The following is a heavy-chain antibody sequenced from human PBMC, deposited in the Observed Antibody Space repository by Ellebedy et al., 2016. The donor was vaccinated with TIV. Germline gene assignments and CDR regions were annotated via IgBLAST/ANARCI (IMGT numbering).Heavy chain of an antibody. CDR3: ARGPAEGRAFDY. Sequence: AASVKVSCKTSGYTFTRYAIHWVRQSPGQKLEWMGWINVVNAKTKFSEKFQGRVTITGDTPASTAYMELSSLTSEDTAVYYYARGPAEGRAFDYWGQGTLVTVSS. D-gene: IGHD3-10*01. V-gene: IGHV1-3*01. CDR1: GYTFTRYA. CDR2: INVVNAKT. J-gene: IGHJ4*02.